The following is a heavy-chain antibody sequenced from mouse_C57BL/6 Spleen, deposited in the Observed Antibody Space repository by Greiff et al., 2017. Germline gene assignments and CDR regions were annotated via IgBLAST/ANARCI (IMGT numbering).Heavy chain of an antibody. D-gene: IGHD1-1*01. Sequence: EVQLQQSGAELVRPGASVKLSCTASGFNIKDYYMHWVKQRPEQGLEWIGRIDPEDGDTEYAPKFQGKATMTADTSSNTAYLQLSSLTSEDTAVYYCTTPNYGSSPYYFDYWGQGTTLTVSS. CDR1: GFNIKDYY. CDR3: TTPNYGSSPYYFDY. V-gene: IGHV14-1*01. CDR2: IDPEDGDT. J-gene: IGHJ2*01.